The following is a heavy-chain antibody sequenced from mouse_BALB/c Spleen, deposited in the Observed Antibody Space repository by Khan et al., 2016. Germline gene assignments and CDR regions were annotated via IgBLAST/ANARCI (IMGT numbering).Heavy chain of an antibody. CDR2: INSKGGST. CDR1: GFTFSTYA. D-gene: IGHD2-14*01. J-gene: IGHJ4*01. V-gene: IGHV5-6-3*01. CDR3: ARVRQAVDY. Sequence: EVELVESGGGLVQPGGSLKLSCAASGFTFSTYAMSWVRQTPDKRLELVATINSKGGSTYYPDNVKGRFTISRDNAKNTLYLQMSSLKSEDTAMYYCARVRQAVDYWGQGTSVTVSS.